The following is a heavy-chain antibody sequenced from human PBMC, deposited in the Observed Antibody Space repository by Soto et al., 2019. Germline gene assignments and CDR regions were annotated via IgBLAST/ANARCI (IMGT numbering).Heavy chain of an antibody. V-gene: IGHV4-31*03. CDR3: ASIGYSYGVDY. Sequence: SETLSLTCTVSGGSISSGGYYWSWIRQHPGKGLEWIGYIYYSGSTYYNPSLKSRVTISVDTSKHQFSLKLSSVTAADTAVYYCASIGYSYGVDYWGQGTLVTVSS. D-gene: IGHD5-18*01. J-gene: IGHJ4*02. CDR2: IYYSGST. CDR1: GGSISSGGYY.